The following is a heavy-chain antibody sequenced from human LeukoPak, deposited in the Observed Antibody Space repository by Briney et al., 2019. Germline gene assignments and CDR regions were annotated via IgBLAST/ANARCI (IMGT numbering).Heavy chain of an antibody. Sequence: GGSLRLSCAASGLTFTSYWMHWVRQAPGKGLEWVSYISSSGYTIYYADSVKGRFTISRDNAKNSLYLQMNSLRAEDTAVYYCAREDCSSTSCYDPSVSDYWGQGTLVTVSS. CDR2: ISSSGYTI. CDR3: AREDCSSTSCYDPSVSDY. V-gene: IGHV3-48*04. J-gene: IGHJ4*02. CDR1: GLTFTSYW. D-gene: IGHD2-2*01.